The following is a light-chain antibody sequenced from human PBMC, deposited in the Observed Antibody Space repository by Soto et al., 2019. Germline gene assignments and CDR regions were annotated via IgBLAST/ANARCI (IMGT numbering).Light chain of an antibody. CDR3: QYYDSSLSGWV. CDR2: GNS. CDR1: SSKIGAGYD. V-gene: IGLV1-40*01. J-gene: IGLJ3*02. Sequence: QSVLTQPPSVSGAPGQRVTISCTGSSSKIGAGYDVHWYQQLPGTAPKLLIYGNSNRPSGVPDRFSGSKTGTSASLAITGLQAEDGADYYCQYYDSSLSGWVFGGGTKLTVL.